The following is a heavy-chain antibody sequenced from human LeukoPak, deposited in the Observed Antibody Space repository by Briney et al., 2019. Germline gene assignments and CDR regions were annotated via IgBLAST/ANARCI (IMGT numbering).Heavy chain of an antibody. V-gene: IGHV3-21*01. Sequence: GGSLRLSCAASGFTLSSYAMTWVRQAPGKGLEWVSSVSSSSSYIYYADSVKGRFTISRDNAKNSLYLQMNSLRAEDTAVYYCARDLFPEPFDYWGQGTLVTVSS. J-gene: IGHJ4*02. D-gene: IGHD1-14*01. CDR3: ARDLFPEPFDY. CDR2: VSSSSSYI. CDR1: GFTLSSYA.